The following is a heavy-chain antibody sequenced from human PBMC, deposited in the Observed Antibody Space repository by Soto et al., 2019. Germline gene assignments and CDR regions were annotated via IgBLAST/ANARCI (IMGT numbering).Heavy chain of an antibody. CDR3: TRNLGISCSTTSCNHFDY. J-gene: IGHJ4*02. Sequence: QVQLVESGGGVVQPGRSLRLSCAASGFTFSSYGMQWVRQAPGKGLEWVAIIWYDGSNKYYADSVKGRFTISRDNSKNTLYLPMNSLRAEDTAVYYCTRNLGISCSTTSCNHFDYWGQGTLVTVSS. CDR1: GFTFSSYG. D-gene: IGHD2-2*01. CDR2: IWYDGSNK. V-gene: IGHV3-33*01.